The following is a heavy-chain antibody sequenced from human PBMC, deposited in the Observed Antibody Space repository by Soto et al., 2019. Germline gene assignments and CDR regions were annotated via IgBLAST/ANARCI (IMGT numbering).Heavy chain of an antibody. CDR1: CGSFSGYY. J-gene: IGHJ5*02. D-gene: IGHD2-2*01. CDR2: INHSGST. CDR3: ARGGVPAAYYNWFDP. Sequence: SETLSLTCAVYCGSFSGYYWSWIRQPPGKGLEWIGEINHSGSTNYNPSLKSRVTISVDTSKNQFSLKLSSVTAADTAVYYCARGGVPAAYYNWFDPWGQGTLVNVSS. V-gene: IGHV4-34*01.